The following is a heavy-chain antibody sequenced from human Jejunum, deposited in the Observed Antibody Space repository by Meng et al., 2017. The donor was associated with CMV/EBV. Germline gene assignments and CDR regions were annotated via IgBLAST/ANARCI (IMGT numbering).Heavy chain of an antibody. CDR1: GFTFSGFW. D-gene: IGHD4-23*01. CDR3: ARVRRDDYGGDSPD. V-gene: IGHV3-74*01. CDR2: ISSDGSST. Sequence: LLVESGGVLVQPGGSLRLSWAASGFTFSGFWMHWVRQVPGKGLLWVSHISSDGSSTNYADSVKGRFTITRDNAKNTLYLQMNSLRAEDTAVYYCARVRRDDYGGDSPDWGHGTLVTVSS. J-gene: IGHJ4*01.